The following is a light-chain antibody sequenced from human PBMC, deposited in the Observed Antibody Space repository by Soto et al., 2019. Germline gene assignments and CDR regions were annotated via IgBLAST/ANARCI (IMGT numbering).Light chain of an antibody. CDR2: EVS. CDR3: CSYAGSSTYYV. J-gene: IGLJ1*01. V-gene: IGLV2-23*02. CDR1: SSDVGSYNL. Sequence: SALTQPASVSGSPGQSITISCTGTSSDVGSYNLVSWYQQHPGKAPKLMIYEVSKRPSGVSNRFSGSKSGNTASLTISGLHAEDEADYYCCSYAGSSTYYVFGTGTKSPS.